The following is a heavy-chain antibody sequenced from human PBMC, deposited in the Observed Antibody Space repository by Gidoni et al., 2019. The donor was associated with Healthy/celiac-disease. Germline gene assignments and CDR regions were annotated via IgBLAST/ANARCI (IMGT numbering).Heavy chain of an antibody. CDR1: GFSLSTSGVG. D-gene: IGHD3-10*01. CDR3: ANRRDGWGSYYKGFDD. Sequence: QITLTESVPTLVHSTQTPTLTCTFSGFSLSTSGVGVGWIRQPPGKALEWLALIYWDDDKRYSPSLKSRLTINKDTSKNQVVLTRTNMDPVDTATYYCANRRDGWGSYYKGFDDWGQGTLVTVSS. CDR2: IYWDDDK. J-gene: IGHJ4*02. V-gene: IGHV2-5*02.